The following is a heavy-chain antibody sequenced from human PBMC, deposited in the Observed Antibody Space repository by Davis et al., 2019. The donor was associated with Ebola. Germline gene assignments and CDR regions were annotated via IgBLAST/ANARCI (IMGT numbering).Heavy chain of an antibody. J-gene: IGHJ4*02. CDR2: ISYNGDKT. D-gene: IGHD1-26*01. CDR3: TRSLWKWDLGWPRNYFDY. CDR1: RFLFSNSV. V-gene: IGHV3-30-3*01. Sequence: PGGPLRLSCTASRFLFSNSVMHWVRQTPGKGLEWVAAISYNGDKTYYVDSVRGRFTISRDNSANTVYLQMHSLRPEDTAVYYCTRSLWKWDLGWPRNYFDYWGLGTQVIVSS.